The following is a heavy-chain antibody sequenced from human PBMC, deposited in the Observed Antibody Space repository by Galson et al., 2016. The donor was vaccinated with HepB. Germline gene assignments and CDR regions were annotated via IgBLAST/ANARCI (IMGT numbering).Heavy chain of an antibody. CDR1: GFSLSSSGVG. J-gene: IGHJ4*02. CDR2: IYWNDDK. Sequence: PALVKPTQTLTLTCTFSGFSLSSSGVGVGWIRQSPGKALEWLALIYWNDDKRYSPSLKSRLTITKDTSKNQVVLTMTNMDPVDTATYFCARMGSGNYLFDYWGQGILVTVSS. V-gene: IGHV2-5*01. D-gene: IGHD1-26*01. CDR3: ARMGSGNYLFDY.